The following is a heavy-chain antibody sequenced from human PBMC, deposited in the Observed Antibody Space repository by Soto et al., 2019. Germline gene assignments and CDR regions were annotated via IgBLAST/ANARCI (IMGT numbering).Heavy chain of an antibody. V-gene: IGHV4-59*01. D-gene: IGHD3-22*01. CDR1: GGSISSYK. CDR3: AREDSSGYYPTV. Sequence: KTXETLPRRGTVSGGSISSYKWSWIRQPPGKGLEWIGYIYYSGSTNYNPSLKSRVTISVDTSKNQFSLKLSSVTAADTAVYYCAREDSSGYYPTVWGQGTLVTVSS. J-gene: IGHJ4*02. CDR2: IYYSGST.